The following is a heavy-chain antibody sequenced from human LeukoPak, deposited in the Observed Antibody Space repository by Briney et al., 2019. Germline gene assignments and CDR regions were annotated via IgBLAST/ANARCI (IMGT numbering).Heavy chain of an antibody. CDR2: INGRGDDS. J-gene: IGHJ4*02. Sequence: GGSLRLSCVVSGFTFAVSWVRQAPGKGLEWISTINGRGDDSFHADSVKGRFTISRDTTKNTLYLRMSSLRAADTAMYFCVRMRGPERRHCFDYWSQGALLIVSS. D-gene: IGHD2-2*01. V-gene: IGHV3-23*01. CDR1: GFTFA. CDR3: VRMRGPERRHCFDY.